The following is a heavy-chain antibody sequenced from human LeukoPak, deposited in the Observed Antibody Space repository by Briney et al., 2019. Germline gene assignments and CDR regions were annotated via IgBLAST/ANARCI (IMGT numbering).Heavy chain of an antibody. CDR3: ARGVFVVRGVSSDQFDY. J-gene: IGHJ4*02. CDR2: IYHSGST. CDR1: GYSISSGYY. D-gene: IGHD3-10*01. Sequence: SETLSLTCTVSGYSISSGYYWGRIRQPPGKGLEWIGSIYHSGSTYYNPSLKSRVTISVDTSKNQFSLKLSSVTAADTAVYYCARGVFVVRGVSSDQFDYWGQGTLVTVSS. V-gene: IGHV4-38-2*02.